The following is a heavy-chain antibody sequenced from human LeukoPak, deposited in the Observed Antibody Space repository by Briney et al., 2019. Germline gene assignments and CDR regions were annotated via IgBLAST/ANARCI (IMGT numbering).Heavy chain of an antibody. V-gene: IGHV3-11*05. CDR1: GFSVSDYS. CDR2: VMSGRGST. CDR3: TRERRGSYYAFES. Sequence: GGSLRLSRAASGFSVSDYSISWIRQSPWKGPEWISYVMSGRGSTNYADSVKGRFTIPRDNAKNSVALQLDGLRADDTAVYFCTRERRGSYYAFESWGQGTLVTVSS. J-gene: IGHJ4*02. D-gene: IGHD3-10*01.